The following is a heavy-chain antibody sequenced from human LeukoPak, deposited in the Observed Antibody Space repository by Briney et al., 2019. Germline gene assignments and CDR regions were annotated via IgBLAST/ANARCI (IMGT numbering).Heavy chain of an antibody. J-gene: IGHJ4*01. V-gene: IGHV3-30*03. Sequence: GESLRLSCEASGFTFNLFYMHWISQTPGKGREWVSATSHDESNTLYADSVKGRFTISRDNSRDTVYLQMNNLRLDDAGTYYCARSRLGLWLSVIEYWGQGSLVTVS. CDR2: TSHDESNT. CDR1: GFTFNLFY. CDR3: ARSRLGLWLSVIEY. D-gene: IGHD3-9*01.